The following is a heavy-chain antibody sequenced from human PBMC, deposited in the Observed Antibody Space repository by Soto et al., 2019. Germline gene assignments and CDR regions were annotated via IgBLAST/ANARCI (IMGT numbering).Heavy chain of an antibody. Sequence: PGGSLILSCETSGFTFSNCFMTWVRQPPGKRLEWVSVITTNGHTAYADSVKGRFTISRDNSKNTAYLQMNSLRAEDTAVYYCAKGLLNGRWYAADWGQGTLVTVSS. CDR2: ITTNGHT. V-gene: IGHV3-23*01. CDR1: GFTFSNCF. CDR3: AKGLLNGRWYAAD. D-gene: IGHD6-13*01. J-gene: IGHJ4*02.